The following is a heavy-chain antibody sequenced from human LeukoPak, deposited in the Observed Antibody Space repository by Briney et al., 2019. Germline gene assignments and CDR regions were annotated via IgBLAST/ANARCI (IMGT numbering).Heavy chain of an antibody. Sequence: PGGSLRLSCAASEFTFSSYAMHWVRQAPGKGLEWVALISYDGNNKYYADSVKGRFTISRDNSKNRLYLQMDSLRAEDTAVYSCASLPPDIVVVPAARLDYWGQGTLVTVSS. D-gene: IGHD2-2*01. CDR2: ISYDGNNK. CDR1: EFTFSSYA. CDR3: ASLPPDIVVVPAARLDY. V-gene: IGHV3-30-3*01. J-gene: IGHJ4*02.